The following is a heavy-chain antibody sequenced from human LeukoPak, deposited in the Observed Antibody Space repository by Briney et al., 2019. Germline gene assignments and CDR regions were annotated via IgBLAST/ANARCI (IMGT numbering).Heavy chain of an antibody. V-gene: IGHV3-74*01. J-gene: IGHJ6*02. CDR2: INSDGSST. CDR3: ARVGYLGYCTNGVCYTPRNYYYGMDV. CDR1: GFTFSSYW. D-gene: IGHD2-8*01. Sequence: GGSLRLSCAASGFTFSSYWMHWVRQAPGKGLVWVSRINSDGSSTSYADSVKGRFTISRDNAKNTLYLQMNSLRAEDTAVYYCARVGYLGYCTNGVCYTPRNYYYGMDVWAKGPRSPSP.